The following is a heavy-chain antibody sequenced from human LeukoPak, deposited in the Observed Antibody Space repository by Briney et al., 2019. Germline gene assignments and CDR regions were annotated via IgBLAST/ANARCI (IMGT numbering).Heavy chain of an antibody. CDR1: GYTFTSYY. CDR3: ARDPGTGFDY. CDR2: INPSGGST. D-gene: IGHD1-14*01. J-gene: IGHJ4*02. Sequence: GSVKVSCKASGYTFTSYYMHWVRQAPGQGLEWMGIINPSGGSTSYAQKFQGRVTMTRDTSTSTVYMELSSLRSEDSAVYYCARDPGTGFDYWGQGTLVTVSS. V-gene: IGHV1-46*01.